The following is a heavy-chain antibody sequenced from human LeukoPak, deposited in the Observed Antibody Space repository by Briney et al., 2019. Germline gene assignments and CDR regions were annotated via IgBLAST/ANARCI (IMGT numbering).Heavy chain of an antibody. D-gene: IGHD6-13*01. CDR3: ARSIAAAGSRVDY. CDR1: GYTFTGYY. V-gene: IGHV1-2*02. J-gene: IGHJ4*02. CDR2: INPNSGGT. Sequence: ASVKVSCKASGYTFTGYYMNWVRQAPGQGLEWMGWINPNSGGTNYAQKFQGRVTMTRDTSISTAYTELSRLRSDDTALYYCARSIAAAGSRVDYWGQRTLVTVSS.